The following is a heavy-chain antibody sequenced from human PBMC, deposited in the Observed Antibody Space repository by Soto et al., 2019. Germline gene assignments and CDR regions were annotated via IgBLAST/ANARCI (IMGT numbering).Heavy chain of an antibody. CDR2: ISYHGSDK. CDR3: AKDHLTTTVTTVGY. D-gene: IGHD4-17*01. Sequence: QVQLVASGGVVIQPGMSLSLSCAASGVTFSNYGMHWVRQAPGKGLAWVAVISYHGSDKYYADSVKGRFTISRDNSKNTLYLQMDSLRAEDTAVYYCAKDHLTTTVTTVGYWGQGTLVTVSS. V-gene: IGHV3-30*18. J-gene: IGHJ4*02. CDR1: GVTFSNYG.